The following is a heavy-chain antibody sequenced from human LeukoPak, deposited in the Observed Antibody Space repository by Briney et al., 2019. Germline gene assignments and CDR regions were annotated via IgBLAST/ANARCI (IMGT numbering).Heavy chain of an antibody. Sequence: GGSLRLSCAASGFNFCHYSMNWVRQAPGKGLEWVSSISSSSSYIHYADSVKGRIFISRDNARHSLYLQMNSPRAEDTAVYYCVRGGFSLDRWGQGTLVTVSS. CDR1: GFNFCHYS. V-gene: IGHV3-21*01. D-gene: IGHD3-10*01. CDR3: VRGGFSLDR. J-gene: IGHJ5*02. CDR2: ISSSSSYI.